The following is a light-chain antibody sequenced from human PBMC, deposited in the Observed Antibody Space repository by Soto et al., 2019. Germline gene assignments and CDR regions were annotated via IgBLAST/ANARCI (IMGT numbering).Light chain of an antibody. CDR3: QQSYSTPPEYT. V-gene: IGKV1-39*01. CDR1: QSINTY. J-gene: IGKJ2*01. CDR2: AAS. Sequence: DIQMTQSPSSLSASVGDRVTITCRAGQSINTYLNWYPPKPGKAPKLLIYAASNLQSGVPSRFSGSGSGTDFTLTISSLQPGDSATYFCQQSYSTPPEYTFGQGTKLEIK.